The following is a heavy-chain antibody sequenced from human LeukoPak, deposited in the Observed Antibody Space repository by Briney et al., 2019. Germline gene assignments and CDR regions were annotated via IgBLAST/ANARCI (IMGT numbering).Heavy chain of an antibody. V-gene: IGHV4-34*01. Sequence: SETLSLTCAVYGGSFSGYYWSWIRQPPGKGLEWIGEINHSGSTNYNLSLKSRVTISVDTSKNQFSLKLSSVTAADTAVYYCARGARDGDYIYFDYWGQGTLVTVSS. CDR1: GGSFSGYY. CDR2: INHSGST. J-gene: IGHJ4*02. D-gene: IGHD4-17*01. CDR3: ARGARDGDYIYFDY.